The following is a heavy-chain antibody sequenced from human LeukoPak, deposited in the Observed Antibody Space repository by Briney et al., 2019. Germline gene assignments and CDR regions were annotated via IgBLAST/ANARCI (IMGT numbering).Heavy chain of an antibody. J-gene: IGHJ4*02. V-gene: IGHV3-48*04. D-gene: IGHD2-2*01. CDR2: ISSSGSTI. CDR3: ARYQRVVPAAMPRFDY. CDR1: GFTFSNYW. Sequence: GGSLRLSCAASGFTFSNYWMTWVRQAPGKGLEWVSYISSSGSTIYYADSVKGRFTISRDNAKNSLYLQMNSLRAEDTAVYYCARYQRVVPAAMPRFDYWGQGTLVTVSS.